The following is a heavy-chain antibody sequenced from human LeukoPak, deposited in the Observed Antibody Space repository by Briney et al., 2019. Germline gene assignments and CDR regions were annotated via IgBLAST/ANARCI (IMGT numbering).Heavy chain of an antibody. CDR1: GFTFRNYG. V-gene: IGHV3-33*08. CDR2: IRYDGTEK. Sequence: PGGSLRLSCTVSGFTFRNYGMHWVRQAPGKGLEWLSVIRYDGTEKYYADSVKGRFTISRDNSKNTLYLQMNSLTAEDTAVYYCAREDLASTDYWGQGTLVTVSS. CDR3: AREDLASTDY. J-gene: IGHJ4*02.